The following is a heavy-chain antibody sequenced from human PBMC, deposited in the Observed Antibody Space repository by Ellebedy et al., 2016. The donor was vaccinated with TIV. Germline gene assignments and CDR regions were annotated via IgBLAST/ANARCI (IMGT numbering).Heavy chain of an antibody. CDR1: GFTFHTHA. CDR3: ARGAYPFYWYGMDV. CDR2: ISSDSNYI. V-gene: IGHV3-21*01. J-gene: IGHJ6*02. Sequence: PGGSLRLSCAASGFTFHTHAMNWVRQAPGKGLEWVSSISSDSNYIYYADSVKGRFTISRDNARNSLYLQMSSLRGEDTAVYYCARGAYPFYWYGMDVWGQGTTVTVSS.